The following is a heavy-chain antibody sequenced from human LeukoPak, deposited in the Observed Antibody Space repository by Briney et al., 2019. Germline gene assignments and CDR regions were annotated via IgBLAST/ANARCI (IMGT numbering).Heavy chain of an antibody. Sequence: GGSLRLSCTISGFIFGDYAMTWVRQAPGKGLEWVANIKEDGSEKYYVDSVKGRFTISRDNAKNSLYLQMNSLRAEDTAVYYCAREDYDFWTGYFRFRGATRFDPWGQGTLVTVSS. V-gene: IGHV3-7*01. CDR1: GFIFGDYA. CDR2: IKEDGSEK. CDR3: AREDYDFWTGYFRFRGATRFDP. J-gene: IGHJ5*02. D-gene: IGHD3-3*01.